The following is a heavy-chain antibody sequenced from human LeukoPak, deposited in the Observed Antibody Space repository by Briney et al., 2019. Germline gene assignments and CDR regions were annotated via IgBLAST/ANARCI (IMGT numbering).Heavy chain of an antibody. V-gene: IGHV3-23*01. D-gene: IGHD2-21*02. CDR3: AKRGDRHYFDY. CDR2: ISGGGETT. CDR1: GFTFSSYG. J-gene: IGHJ4*02. Sequence: GGSLRLSCAASGFTFSSYGMGWVRQAPGKGLEWVSSISGGGETTYYADSVKGRFPISRDNSKNTLYLQMNSLRAEDTAVYYCAKRGDRHYFDYWGQGTLVTVSS.